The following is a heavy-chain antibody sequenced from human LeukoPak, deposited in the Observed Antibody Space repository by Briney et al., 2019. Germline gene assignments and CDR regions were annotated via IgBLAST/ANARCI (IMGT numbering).Heavy chain of an antibody. V-gene: IGHV3-21*01. Sequence: GGSLRLSCAASGFTFRSYSMNWVRQAPGKGLEWVSSISRSSSYIYYADSVKGRFTISRDNAKNSLYLQMNSLRAEDTALYFCARDNPYSESLAADDAFDIWGQGTMVTVSS. D-gene: IGHD1-26*01. CDR2: ISRSSSYI. CDR3: ARDNPYSESLAADDAFDI. J-gene: IGHJ3*02. CDR1: GFTFRSYS.